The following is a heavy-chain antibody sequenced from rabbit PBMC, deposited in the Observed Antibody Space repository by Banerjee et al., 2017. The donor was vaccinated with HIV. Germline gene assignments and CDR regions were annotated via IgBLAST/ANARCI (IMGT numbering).Heavy chain of an antibody. Sequence: QSLEESGGDLVKPGASLTLTCTASGFSFSSYWMNWVRQAPGKGLEWIACIDTGSRGYTWYASWAKGRFTISKTSSTTVTLQMTSLTAADTATYFCARGGVGTTYPYGGMDLWGPGTLVTVS. V-gene: IGHV1S40*01. CDR1: GFSFSSYW. D-gene: IGHD8-1*01. CDR3: ARGGVGTTYPYGGMDL. CDR2: IDTGSRGYT. J-gene: IGHJ6*01.